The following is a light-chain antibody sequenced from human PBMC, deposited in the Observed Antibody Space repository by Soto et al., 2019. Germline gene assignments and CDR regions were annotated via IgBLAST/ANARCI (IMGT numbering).Light chain of an antibody. V-gene: IGLV2-14*01. J-gene: IGLJ3*02. CDR1: SSDIGTYNF. CDR3: TSYTSSSRV. Sequence: QSALTQPASVSGSRGQSITISGTGTSSDIGTYNFVSWYQHHPGKAPKLVIYEVSNRPSGVSSRFSGSKSGNTASLTISGLQAEDEADYFCTSYTSSSRVFGGGTKLTVL. CDR2: EVS.